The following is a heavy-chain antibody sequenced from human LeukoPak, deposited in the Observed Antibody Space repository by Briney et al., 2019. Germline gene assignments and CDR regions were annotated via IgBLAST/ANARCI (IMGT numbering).Heavy chain of an antibody. V-gene: IGHV3-23*01. Sequence: GGSLRLSCAASGFTFSSYAMSWVRQIPGKRLEWVSAISGSDAGTYYADSVKGRFTISRDNSKNTLYLQMNRLRAEDTAVYYCAKGSRGSCSRTYCYPFDYWGQGTLVTVSS. CDR3: AKGSRGSCSRTYCYPFDY. CDR2: ISGSDAGT. J-gene: IGHJ4*02. CDR1: GFTFSSYA. D-gene: IGHD2-2*01.